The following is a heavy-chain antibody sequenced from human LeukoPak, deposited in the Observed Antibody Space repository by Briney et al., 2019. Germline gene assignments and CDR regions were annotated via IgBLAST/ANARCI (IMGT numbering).Heavy chain of an antibody. D-gene: IGHD6-6*01. J-gene: IGHJ6*02. CDR3: ARDTRSSSNYYGMDV. V-gene: IGHV4-30-2*01. CDR1: GGSISSGGYS. Sequence: PSETLSLTCAVSGGSISSGGYSWSWIRQPPGKGLEWIGYIYHSGSTYYNPSLKSRVTISVDRSKNQFSLKLSSVTAADTAVYYCARDTRSSSNYYGMDVWGQGTTVTVSS. CDR2: IYHSGST.